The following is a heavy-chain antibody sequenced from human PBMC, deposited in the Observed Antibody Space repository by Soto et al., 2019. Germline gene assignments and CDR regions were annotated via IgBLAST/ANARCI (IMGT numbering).Heavy chain of an antibody. Sequence: GGSLRLSCAASGFTFSSYWMSWVRQAPGKGLEWVANIKQDGSEKYYVDSVKGRFTISRDNAKNSLYLQMNSLRAEDTAVYYCARDNWVVTTYYYYYMDVWGKGTTVTVSS. CDR2: IKQDGSEK. CDR3: ARDNWVVTTYYYYYMDV. V-gene: IGHV3-7*01. J-gene: IGHJ6*03. D-gene: IGHD2-21*02. CDR1: GFTFSSYW.